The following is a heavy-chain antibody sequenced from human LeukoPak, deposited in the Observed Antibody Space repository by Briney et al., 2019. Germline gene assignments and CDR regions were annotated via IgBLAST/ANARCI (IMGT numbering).Heavy chain of an antibody. D-gene: IGHD6-19*01. V-gene: IGHV3-66*01. Sequence: GGSLRLSCTASGFTVSSNYMNWVRQAPGKGLEWVSVIYSGGSTYYADSVKGRFTISSDNSKNTLYLQMNSHTAEDTAVYYCARDSSYSSGWKFDYWGQGTLVTVSS. J-gene: IGHJ4*02. CDR2: IYSGGST. CDR1: GFTVSSNY. CDR3: ARDSSYSSGWKFDY.